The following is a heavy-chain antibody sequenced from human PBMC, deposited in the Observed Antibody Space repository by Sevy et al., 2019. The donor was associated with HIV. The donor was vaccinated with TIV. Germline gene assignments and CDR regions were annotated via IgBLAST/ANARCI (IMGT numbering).Heavy chain of an antibody. V-gene: IGHV4-39*01. CDR1: GASISSSGYY. J-gene: IGHJ4*02. D-gene: IGHD6-19*01. Sequence: PSETLSLTCTVSGASISSSGYYWGLIRQPPGKGLEWIASIRYSGETFYNPSLKSRVTISADTSKNQFSLQLTSVTAADTAIYFCAGPILTYNSGWSYYDYWGQGTVVTVSS. CDR3: AGPILTYNSGWSYYDY. CDR2: IRYSGET.